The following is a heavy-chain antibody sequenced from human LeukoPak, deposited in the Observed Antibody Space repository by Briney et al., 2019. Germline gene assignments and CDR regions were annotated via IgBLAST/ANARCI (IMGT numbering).Heavy chain of an antibody. D-gene: IGHD2-15*01. V-gene: IGHV3-33*01. CDR1: GFTFSSYG. CDR3: ARDLGVGGSHDY. CDR2: IWYDGSNK. Sequence: GGSLRLSCAASGFTFSSYGMHWVRQAPGKGLEWVAVIWYDGSNKYYADSVKGRFTISRDNSKNTLYLQMNSLRAEDTAVYYCARDLGVGGSHDYWGQGTLVTVSS. J-gene: IGHJ4*02.